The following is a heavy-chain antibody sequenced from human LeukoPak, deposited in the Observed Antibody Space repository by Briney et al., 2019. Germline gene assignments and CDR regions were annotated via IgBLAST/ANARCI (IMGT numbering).Heavy chain of an antibody. CDR2: ISSSSSCI. V-gene: IGHV3-21*01. J-gene: IGHJ5*02. CDR1: GFTFSSYS. Sequence: PGGSLRLSCAASGFTFSSYSMNWVRQAPGKGLEWVSSISSSSSCIYYADSVKGRFTISRDNAKNSLYLQMNSLRAEDTAVYYCARTLAATVTTTNWFDPWGQGTLVTVSS. CDR3: ARTLAATVTTTNWFDP. D-gene: IGHD4-17*01.